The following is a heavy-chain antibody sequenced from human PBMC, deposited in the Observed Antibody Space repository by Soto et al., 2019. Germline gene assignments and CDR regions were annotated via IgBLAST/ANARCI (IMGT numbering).Heavy chain of an antibody. CDR3: ARGGKIYYDNSGRNDAFGI. V-gene: IGHV3-53*01. D-gene: IGHD3-22*01. CDR1: GFTVSSNY. Sequence: PGGSLRLSCAASGFTVSSNYMNWVRQAPGKGLEWVSVIYSGGTTYYADSVKGRFTISRDNSKNTLYLQMNSLRAEDTAVYYCARGGKIYYDNSGRNDAFGIWGQGTMVTVSS. J-gene: IGHJ3*02. CDR2: IYSGGTT.